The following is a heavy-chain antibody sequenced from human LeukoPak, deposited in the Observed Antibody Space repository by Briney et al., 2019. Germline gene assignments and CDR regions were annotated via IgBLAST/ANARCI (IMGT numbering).Heavy chain of an antibody. CDR3: ARDPRIYCTNGICRDDYFDN. J-gene: IGHJ4*02. Sequence: RGQSLKISCAASGFTFSSYSMNWVRQAPGKGLEWVSSIRRTSIYKYYADSVKGRFTISRDNAKDSLFLQMNSLRAEDTAIYYCARDPRIYCTNGICRDDYFDNWGQGTLVTVSS. V-gene: IGHV3-21*01. D-gene: IGHD2-8*01. CDR2: IRRTSIYK. CDR1: GFTFSSYS.